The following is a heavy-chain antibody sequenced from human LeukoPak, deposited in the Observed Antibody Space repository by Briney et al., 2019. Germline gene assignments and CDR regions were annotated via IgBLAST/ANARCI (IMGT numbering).Heavy chain of an antibody. Sequence: ASVKVSCKASGGTFSSYAISWVRQAPGQGLEWMGGIIPIFGTANYAQKFQGRVTITADESTSTAYMELSSLRSEDTAVYYCARGSLLLWFGELSHDYWGQGTLVTVSS. J-gene: IGHJ4*02. D-gene: IGHD3-10*01. CDR2: IIPIFGTA. V-gene: IGHV1-69*01. CDR3: ARGSLLLWFGELSHDY. CDR1: GGTFSSYA.